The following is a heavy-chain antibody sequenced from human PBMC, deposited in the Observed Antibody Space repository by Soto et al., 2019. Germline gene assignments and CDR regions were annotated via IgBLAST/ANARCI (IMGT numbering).Heavy chain of an antibody. J-gene: IGHJ4*02. CDR3: ARADDFWSGYYTYYFDY. Sequence: GXSVKVSCKASVGSFSGYAISCVRQAPGQWLEWMGGIIPIFGTANYAQKFQGRVTITADESTSTSYMELSSLRSEDTAVYYCARADDFWSGYYTYYFDYWGQGNLVTVSS. V-gene: IGHV1-69*13. CDR1: VGSFSGYA. CDR2: IIPIFGTA. D-gene: IGHD3-3*01.